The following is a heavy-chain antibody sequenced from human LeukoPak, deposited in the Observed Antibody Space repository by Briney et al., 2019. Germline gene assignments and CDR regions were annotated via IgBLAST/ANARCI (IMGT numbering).Heavy chain of an antibody. J-gene: IGHJ4*02. Sequence: SVKVSCKASGGTFSSYAISWVRQAPGQGLEWMGGIIPIFGTANYAQKFQGRVTMTRDTSTSTVYMELSSLRSEDTAVYYCARDRMYYYDSSGYYLPDYDYWGQGAQVTVSS. CDR1: GGTFSSYA. D-gene: IGHD3-22*01. V-gene: IGHV1-69*05. CDR3: ARDRMYYYDSSGYYLPDYDY. CDR2: IIPIFGTA.